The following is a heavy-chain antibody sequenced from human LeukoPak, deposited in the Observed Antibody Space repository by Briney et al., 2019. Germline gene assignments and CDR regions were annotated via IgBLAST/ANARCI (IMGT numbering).Heavy chain of an antibody. CDR3: ARVGCTNINCLNWFDP. CDR1: GYTFTDYY. V-gene: IGHV1-2*02. Sequence: GASVKVSCEASGYTFTDYYLHWVRQAPGQGLEWMGWINPNSGGTKYAQKFQGRATMTRDTSSSTAYMELSRLRSDDTAVYYCARVGCTNINCLNWFDPWGQGTLAIVSS. CDR2: INPNSGGT. D-gene: IGHD2-8*01. J-gene: IGHJ5*02.